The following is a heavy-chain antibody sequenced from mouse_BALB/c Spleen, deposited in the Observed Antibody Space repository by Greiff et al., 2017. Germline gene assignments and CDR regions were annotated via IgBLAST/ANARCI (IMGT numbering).Heavy chain of an antibody. CDR3: ARSYDGYYGAMDY. CDR1: GYAFTNYL. Sequence: QVQLQQSGAELVRPGTSVKVSCKASGYAFTNYLIEWVKQRPGQGLEWIGVINPGSGGTNYNEKFKGKATLTADKSSSTAYMQLSSLTSDDSAVYFCARSYDGYYGAMDYWGQGTSVTVSS. J-gene: IGHJ4*01. V-gene: IGHV1-54*01. CDR2: INPGSGGT. D-gene: IGHD2-3*01.